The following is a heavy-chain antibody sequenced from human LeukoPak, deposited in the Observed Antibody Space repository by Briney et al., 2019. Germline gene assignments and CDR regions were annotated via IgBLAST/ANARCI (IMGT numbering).Heavy chain of an antibody. J-gene: IGHJ3*02. CDR2: IYYSGST. D-gene: IGHD4-23*01. CDR1: GGSLSSYY. CDR3: ARLSRTVGRDAFDI. V-gene: IGHV4-59*01. Sequence: SETLSLTCTVSGGSLSSYYCSWIRQPPGKGLEWIGYIYYSGSTNYNPSLKSRVTISVDTSKNQFSLKLSSVTAADTAVYYCARLSRTVGRDAFDIWGQGTMVTVSS.